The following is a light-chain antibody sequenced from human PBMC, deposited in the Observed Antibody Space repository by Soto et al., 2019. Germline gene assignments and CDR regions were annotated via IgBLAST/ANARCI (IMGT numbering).Light chain of an antibody. CDR2: DAS. J-gene: IGKJ2*01. CDR3: QQFDNSPLYT. CDR1: QSLRSSY. V-gene: IGKV3-20*01. Sequence: DIVLTQSPVTLSLSPGERATLSCRASQSLRSSYLAWYQQKPGQAPRLLMYDASNRATGFPDRFSGSGSGTDFTLTISRLEPEDFAVYYCHCQQFDNSPLYTFGQGTKLEIK.